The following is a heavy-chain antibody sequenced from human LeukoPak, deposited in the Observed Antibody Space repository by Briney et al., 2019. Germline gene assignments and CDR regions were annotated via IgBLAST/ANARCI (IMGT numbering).Heavy chain of an antibody. V-gene: IGHV1-18*01. Sequence: ASVKVSCKASGYTFTSYGISWVRQAPGQGLEWMGWISAYNGNTNYAQKLQGRVTMTTDTSTSTAYMELRSMRSEDTAVYYCARGQRYCSGASCYSTLSGYWGQGTLVTVSS. CDR2: ISAYNGNT. CDR1: GYTFTSYG. J-gene: IGHJ4*02. CDR3: ARGQRYCSGASCYSTLSGY. D-gene: IGHD2-15*01.